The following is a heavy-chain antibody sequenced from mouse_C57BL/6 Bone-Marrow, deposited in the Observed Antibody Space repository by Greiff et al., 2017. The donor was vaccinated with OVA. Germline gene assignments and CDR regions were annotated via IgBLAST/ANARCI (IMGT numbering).Heavy chain of an antibody. Sequence: EVMLVESEGGLVQPGSSMKLSCTASGFTFSDYYMAWVRQVPEKGLEWVANINYDGSSTYYLDSLKSRFIISRDNAKNILYLQMSSLKSEDTATYYCARDRRERYFDVWGTGTTVTVSS. CDR2: INYDGSST. CDR3: ARDRRERYFDV. CDR1: GFTFSDYY. J-gene: IGHJ1*03. V-gene: IGHV5-16*01.